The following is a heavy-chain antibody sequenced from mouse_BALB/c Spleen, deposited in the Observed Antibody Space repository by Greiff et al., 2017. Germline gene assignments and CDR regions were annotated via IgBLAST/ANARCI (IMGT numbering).Heavy chain of an antibody. CDR3: ARDDGSSHWYFDV. CDR1: GFTFSDYG. CDR2: ISNLAYSI. V-gene: IGHV5-15*02. D-gene: IGHD1-1*01. Sequence: EVQVVESGGGLVQPGGSRKLSCAASGFTFSDYGMAWVRQAPGKGPEWVAFISNLAYSIYYADTVTGRFTISRENAKNTLYLEMSSLRSEDTAMYYCARDDGSSHWYFDVWGAGTTVTVSS. J-gene: IGHJ1*01.